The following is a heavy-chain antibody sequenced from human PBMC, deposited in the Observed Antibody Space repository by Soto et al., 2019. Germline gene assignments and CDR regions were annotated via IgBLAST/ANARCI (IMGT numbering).Heavy chain of an antibody. J-gene: IGHJ4*02. Sequence: QLQLQESGPGLVKPSETLSLTCTVSGGSISPYYWSWIRQPAGKGLEWIGRIYTSGRTNYNPSLKSRVTISVDTSKNQFSLKLSSVTAADTAVYYCARDRSNYVFSGLDDWGQGTLVTVSS. D-gene: IGHD4-4*01. CDR1: GGSISPYY. CDR2: IYTSGRT. CDR3: ARDRSNYVFSGLDD. V-gene: IGHV4-4*07.